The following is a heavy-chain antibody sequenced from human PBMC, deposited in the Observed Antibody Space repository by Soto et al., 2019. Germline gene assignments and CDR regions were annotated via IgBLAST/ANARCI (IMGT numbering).Heavy chain of an antibody. CDR3: AREPYSNYVMDI. V-gene: IGHV3-33*01. CDR1: GFIFSSYG. J-gene: IGHJ6*02. D-gene: IGHD4-4*01. Sequence: QVQLVESEGGVVPPGGSLRLSCVASGFIFSSYGMYWVRQAPGKGLEWVGVIWYDGSNKYYGDSVKGRFTISRDNSKNTLYLQMSSLRAEDTAVYYCAREPYSNYVMDIWGQGTTVTVSS. CDR2: IWYDGSNK.